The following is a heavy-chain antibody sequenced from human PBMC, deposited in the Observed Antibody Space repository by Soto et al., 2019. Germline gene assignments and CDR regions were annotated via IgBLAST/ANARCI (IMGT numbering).Heavy chain of an antibody. V-gene: IGHV1-69*01. D-gene: IGHD1-26*01. J-gene: IGHJ4*02. CDR3: ARDGGRHSGGIDY. Sequence: QLQLLQPGAELKKPGSSVKFSCRAPGATSTGYSTNWFRQAPGQGLEWMGEIIPIFGTANYAQKFQGRVTITADESTSTAYMELSSLRSEDTAVYYCARDGGRHSGGIDYWGQGTLVTVSS. CDR1: GATSTGYS. CDR2: IIPIFGTA.